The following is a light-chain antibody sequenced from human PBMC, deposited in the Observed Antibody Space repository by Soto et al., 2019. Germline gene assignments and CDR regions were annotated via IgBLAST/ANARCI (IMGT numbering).Light chain of an antibody. CDR3: AVWDDSQNGFFA. V-gene: IGLV1-44*01. J-gene: IGLJ1*01. Sequence: QPVLTQPPSASGAPGQRVTISSSGSRSNIGSNAVSWYQQLPGKAPKLLIYDNNQRPSGVPDRFSASKSGTSASLAISGLQSEDEADYYCAVWDDSQNGFFAFGTGTKVTVL. CDR1: RSNIGSNA. CDR2: DNN.